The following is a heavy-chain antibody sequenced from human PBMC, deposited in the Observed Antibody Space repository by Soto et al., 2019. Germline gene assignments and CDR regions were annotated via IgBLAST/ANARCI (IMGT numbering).Heavy chain of an antibody. CDR2: IYYSGST. V-gene: IGHV4-39*01. J-gene: IGHJ5*02. D-gene: IGHD5-12*01. Sequence: QLQLQESGPGLVKPSETLSLTCTVSGGSLSSSSYYWGWIRQPPGKGLEWIGSIYYSGSTYYNPSLKSRVTISVDTSKNQFSLKLSSVTAADTAVYYCARHVGWGYSGYEYAVPGFDPWGQGTLVTVSS. CDR1: GGSLSSSSYY. CDR3: ARHVGWGYSGYEYAVPGFDP.